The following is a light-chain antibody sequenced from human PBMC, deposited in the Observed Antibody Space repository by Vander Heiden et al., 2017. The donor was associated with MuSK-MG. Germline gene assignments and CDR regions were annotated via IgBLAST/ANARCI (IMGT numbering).Light chain of an antibody. V-gene: IGLV3-21*02. CDR2: ADR. Sequence: SYVLTQPPSVSVAPGQTARMSCGGDNIGSKDVHWEQQRPCQAPVLVVYADRDRPSGIPERFSGSNSGNTATLTISRVEAGDEADYYCQVWDSGTDPCVFGGGTKLTVL. CDR1: NIGSKD. J-gene: IGLJ3*02. CDR3: QVWDSGTDPCV.